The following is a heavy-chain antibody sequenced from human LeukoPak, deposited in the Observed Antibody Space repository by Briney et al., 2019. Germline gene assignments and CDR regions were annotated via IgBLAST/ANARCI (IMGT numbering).Heavy chain of an antibody. V-gene: IGHV4-59*01. Sequence: SETLSLTCTVSGGSISSYYWSWIRQPPGKGLEWIGYIYYSGSTNYNPSLKSRVAISVDTFKNQFSLKLSSVTAADTAVYYCARIAAAGTEWFDPWAREPWSPSPQ. CDR3: ARIAAAGTEWFDP. J-gene: IGHJ5*02. CDR1: GGSISSYY. D-gene: IGHD6-13*01. CDR2: IYYSGST.